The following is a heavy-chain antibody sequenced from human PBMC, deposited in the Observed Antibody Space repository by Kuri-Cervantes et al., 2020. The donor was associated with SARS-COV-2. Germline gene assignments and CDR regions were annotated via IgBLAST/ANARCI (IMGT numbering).Heavy chain of an antibody. CDR3: AKSFFGSGEYYYGMDV. CDR2: ISYDGSNK. CDR1: GFTFSSYA. D-gene: IGHD3-3*01. J-gene: IGHJ6*02. Sequence: GGSLSLSCAASGFTFSSYAMHWVRQAPGKGLEWVAVISYDGSNKYYADSVKGRFTISRDNSKNTLYLQMNSLRAEDTAVYYCAKSFFGSGEYYYGMDVWGQGTTVTVSS. V-gene: IGHV3-30-3*02.